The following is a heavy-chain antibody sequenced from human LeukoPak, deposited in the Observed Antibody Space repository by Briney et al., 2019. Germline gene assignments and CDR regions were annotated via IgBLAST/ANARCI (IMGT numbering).Heavy chain of an antibody. J-gene: IGHJ5*02. CDR1: SGSFSGYY. CDR3: ARGHLGCSGGSCYRNWFDP. D-gene: IGHD2-15*01. CDR2: INHSGST. V-gene: IGHV4-34*01. Sequence: SETLSLTCAVYSGSFSGYYWSWIRQPPGKGLEWIGEINHSGSTNYNPSLKSRVTISVDTSKNQFSLKLSSVTAADTAVYYCARGHLGCSGGSCYRNWFDPWGQGTLVTVSS.